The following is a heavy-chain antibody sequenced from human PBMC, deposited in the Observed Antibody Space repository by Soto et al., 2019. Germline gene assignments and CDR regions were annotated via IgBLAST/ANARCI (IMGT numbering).Heavy chain of an antibody. CDR3: AKERGYGISTSCRYYYNGMDV. CDR2: ISWNSGSI. D-gene: IGHD2-2*01. J-gene: IGHJ6*02. CDR1: GFTFDDYA. V-gene: IGHV3-9*01. Sequence: DVQLVESGGGLVQPGRSLRLSCAASGFTFDDYAMHWVRQAPGKGLEWVSGISWNSGSIGYADSVKGRFTISRDNAKNTLYLQMNSLSAEDTALYYCAKERGYGISTSCRYYYNGMDVWGQGTTVTVSS.